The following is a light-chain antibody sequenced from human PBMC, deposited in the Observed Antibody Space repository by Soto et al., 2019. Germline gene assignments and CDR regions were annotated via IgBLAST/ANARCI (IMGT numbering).Light chain of an antibody. CDR3: QQYGSSPTWT. CDR2: GAS. J-gene: IGKJ1*01. Sequence: EVVMTQSPATLSVSPGERVTLSCTASQSVSGNLAWYQQKPGQAPRLLIYGASSRATGIPDRFSGSGSGTDFTLTISRLEPEDFAVYYCQQYGSSPTWTFGQGTKVDIK. V-gene: IGKV3-20*01. CDR1: QSVSGN.